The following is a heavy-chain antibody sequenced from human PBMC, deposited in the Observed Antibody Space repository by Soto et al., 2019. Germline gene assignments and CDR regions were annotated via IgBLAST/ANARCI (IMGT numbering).Heavy chain of an antibody. V-gene: IGHV1-3*01. CDR2: INVDNGNT. J-gene: IGHJ6*02. Sequence: QVQLVQSGAEVKKPGASVKVSCKASGYSFSNYAIHWVRQAPGQGPEWMGWINVDNGNTKYSQKLQDRVTITRDTSASTVYMEVSSLRSEDTAVYYCASPPDNYFDRPGRRADPYYYGMDVWGQGTTVTVSS. CDR1: GYSFSNYA. CDR3: ASPPDNYFDRPGRRADPYYYGMDV. D-gene: IGHD3-9*01.